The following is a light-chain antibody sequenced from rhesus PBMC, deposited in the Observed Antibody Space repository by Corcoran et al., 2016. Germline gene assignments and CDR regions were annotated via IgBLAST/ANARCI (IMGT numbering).Light chain of an antibody. V-gene: IGLV2-32*01. J-gene: IGLJ6*01. CDR1: SSDIGGDNY. Sequence: QAALTQPRSVSGSPGQSGTISCTGTSSDIGGDNYVSWYQQHPGTAPKLMIYEVSKRPSGVSDRLSGSKSGNTASLTISGLQAEDDADYYCCSYAGSYTFVFGSGTKLTVL. CDR2: EVS. CDR3: CSYAGSYTFV.